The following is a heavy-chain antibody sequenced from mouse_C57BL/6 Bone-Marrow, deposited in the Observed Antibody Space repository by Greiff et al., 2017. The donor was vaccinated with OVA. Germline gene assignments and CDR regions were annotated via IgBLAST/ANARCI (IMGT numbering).Heavy chain of an antibody. CDR2: IYPRSGNT. V-gene: IGHV1-81*01. D-gene: IGHD2-1*01. CDR1: GYTFTSYG. CDR3: AFYYGNSFDY. Sequence: VQLQPSGAELARPGASVKLSCKASGYTFTSYGISWVKQRTGQGLEWIGEIYPRSGNTYYNEKFKGKATLTADKSSSTAYMELRSLTSEDSAVYFCAFYYGNSFDYWGQGTTLTVSS. J-gene: IGHJ2*01.